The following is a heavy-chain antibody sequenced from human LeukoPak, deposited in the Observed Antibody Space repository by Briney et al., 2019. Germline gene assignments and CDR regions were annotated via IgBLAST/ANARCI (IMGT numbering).Heavy chain of an antibody. J-gene: IGHJ5*02. Sequence: SETLSLTCTVSGYSISSGYYWGWIRQPPGKGLEWIGSIYHSGSTYYNPSLKSRVTISVDTSKNQFSLKLSSVTAADTAVYYCARAWTATNSGWFDPXXXXTXVXVSS. D-gene: IGHD1-1*01. V-gene: IGHV4-38-2*02. CDR3: ARAWTATNSGWFDP. CDR2: IYHSGST. CDR1: GYSISSGYY.